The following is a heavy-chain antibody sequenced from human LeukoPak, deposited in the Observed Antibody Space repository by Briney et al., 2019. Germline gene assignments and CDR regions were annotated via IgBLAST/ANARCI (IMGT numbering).Heavy chain of an antibody. J-gene: IGHJ4*02. Sequence: GGSLRLSCAASGFTFNVFHMNWVRQAPGKGLEWVSYISSSTTTIYYADSVKGRFTISRDNVKNSLYLQMDSLRVEDTAVYYCARVDPIAVAGDDYWGQGTQVAVSS. CDR1: GFTFNVFH. V-gene: IGHV3-48*01. CDR2: ISSSTTTI. CDR3: ARVDPIAVAGDDY. D-gene: IGHD6-19*01.